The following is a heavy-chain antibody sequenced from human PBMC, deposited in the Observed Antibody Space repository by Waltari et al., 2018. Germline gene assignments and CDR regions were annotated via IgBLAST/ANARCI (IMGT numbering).Heavy chain of an antibody. CDR3: ARSLAKWGPQDY. CDR2: IYGGGST. V-gene: IGHV3-53*02. J-gene: IGHJ4*02. CDR1: GFTVSSNY. D-gene: IGHD1-26*01. Sequence: EVQLVETGGGLIQPGGSLRLSCAASGFTVSSNYMSWVRQAPGKGLEWVSVIYGGGSTYYADSVKGRFTISRDNSKNTLYLQMNSLRAEDTAVYYCARSLAKWGPQDYWGQGTLVTVSS.